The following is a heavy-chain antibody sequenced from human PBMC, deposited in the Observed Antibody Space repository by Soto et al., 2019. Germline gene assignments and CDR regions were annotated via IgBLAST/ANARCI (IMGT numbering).Heavy chain of an antibody. V-gene: IGHV3-48*01. Sequence: WGLLRHPWGVAWVTIGDYSISWVRQAPGKGREWLSYISSGSSTIYYADSVKGRFTISRDNAKNSLYLQMDSLRAEETAVYYATRSAYMDVWGTGITVTGSS. CDR3: TRSAYMDV. CDR2: ISSGSSTI. D-gene: IGHD2-2*01. CDR1: WVTIGDYS. J-gene: IGHJ6*03.